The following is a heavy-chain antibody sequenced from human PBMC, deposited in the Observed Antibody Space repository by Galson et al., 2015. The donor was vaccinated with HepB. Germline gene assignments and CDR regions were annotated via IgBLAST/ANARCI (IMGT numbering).Heavy chain of an antibody. D-gene: IGHD6-19*01. CDR2: ISDDGRFT. Sequence: SLRLSCATSGFSFFRYWMHWVRQAPGKGLVWVSRISDDGRFTTYADSVKGRFTISRDNAKKTLDLQMNYLSAEDTAVYYCTSTIALAGSPFDYWGQGTLVTVSS. J-gene: IGHJ4*02. CDR3: TSTIALAGSPFDY. V-gene: IGHV3-74*01. CDR1: GFSFFRYW.